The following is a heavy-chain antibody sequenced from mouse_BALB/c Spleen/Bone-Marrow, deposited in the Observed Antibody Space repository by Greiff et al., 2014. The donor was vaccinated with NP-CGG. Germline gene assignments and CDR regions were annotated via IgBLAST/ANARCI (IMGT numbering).Heavy chain of an antibody. CDR3: ARRGTTVDPFAY. V-gene: IGHV1-4*01. Sequence: QVQLQQPGAELARPGASVKMSCKASGYTFTSYTMHWVKQRPGQGLEWIGYINPSSGYTNYNQKFKDKATLTADKSSSTAYMQLSSLTSEDSAVYYCARRGTTVDPFAYWGQGTLVTVSA. J-gene: IGHJ3*01. CDR2: INPSSGYT. D-gene: IGHD1-1*01. CDR1: GYTFTSYT.